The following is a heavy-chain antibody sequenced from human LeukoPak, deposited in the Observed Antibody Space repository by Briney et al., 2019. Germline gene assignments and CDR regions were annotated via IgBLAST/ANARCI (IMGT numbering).Heavy chain of an antibody. D-gene: IGHD3-10*01. CDR3: AKASTFGELNRPFDY. Sequence: GGSLRLSCAASGFTFSSYAMSWVRQAPGKGLEWVSTISGGGGTTYYSDSVKGRFTISRDNSKNTLFLQMNSQRAEDTAIYYCAKASTFGELNRPFDYWGQGTLVTVSS. J-gene: IGHJ4*02. CDR2: ISGGGGTT. CDR1: GFTFSSYA. V-gene: IGHV3-23*01.